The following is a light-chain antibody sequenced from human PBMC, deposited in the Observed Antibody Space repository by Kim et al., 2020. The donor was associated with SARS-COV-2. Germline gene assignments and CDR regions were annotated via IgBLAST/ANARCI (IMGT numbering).Light chain of an antibody. CDR2: GTS. V-gene: IGKV3-20*01. Sequence: PGERATLSCRASQSVSSSYLAWYQQKPGQAPRLLIYGTSSRATGIPDRFSGGGSGTDFSLTINRLETEDFAVYYCQQYGSSPRTFGQGTRLE. CDR3: QQYGSSPRT. J-gene: IGKJ5*01. CDR1: QSVSSSY.